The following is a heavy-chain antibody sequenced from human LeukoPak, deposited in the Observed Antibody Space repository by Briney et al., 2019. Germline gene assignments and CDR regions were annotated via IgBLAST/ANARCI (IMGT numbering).Heavy chain of an antibody. V-gene: IGHV3-21*01. J-gene: IGHJ4*02. CDR3: ARGDKYIAFSPPLQGFDY. CDR1: GFTFSSYS. D-gene: IGHD3-3*02. Sequence: SGGSLRLSCAASGFTFSSYSMNWVRQAPGKGLEWVSSISSGSSYTYSADSVKGRFTISRDNAKNSLYLQMNSLRAEDTAVYYCARGDKYIAFSPPLQGFDYWGQGTLVTVSS. CDR2: ISSGSSYT.